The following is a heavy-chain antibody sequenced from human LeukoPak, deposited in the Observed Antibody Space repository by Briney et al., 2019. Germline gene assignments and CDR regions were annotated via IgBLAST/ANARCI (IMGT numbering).Heavy chain of an antibody. Sequence: SETLSLTCAVYGGSFSGYYWSWIRQPPGKGLEWIGEINHSGSTNYNPSLKSRVTISVDTSKNQFSLKLCSVTAADTAVYYCARQVVPAAMSRSNWSDPWGQGTLVTVSS. V-gene: IGHV4-34*01. J-gene: IGHJ5*02. D-gene: IGHD2-2*01. CDR3: ARQVVPAAMSRSNWSDP. CDR1: GGSFSGYY. CDR2: INHSGST.